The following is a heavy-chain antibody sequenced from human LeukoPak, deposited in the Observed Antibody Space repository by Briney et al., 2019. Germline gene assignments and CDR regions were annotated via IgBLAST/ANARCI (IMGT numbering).Heavy chain of an antibody. D-gene: IGHD1-26*01. CDR2: IYSGGST. V-gene: IGHV3-23*03. Sequence: PGGSLRLSCAASGFTFSSYAMSWVRQAPGKGLEWVSVIYSGGSTYYADSVKGRFTISRDNSKNTLYLQMNSLRAEDTAVYYCAKVRGSYYYYGMDVWGQGTTVTVSS. J-gene: IGHJ6*02. CDR3: AKVRGSYYYYGMDV. CDR1: GFTFSSYA.